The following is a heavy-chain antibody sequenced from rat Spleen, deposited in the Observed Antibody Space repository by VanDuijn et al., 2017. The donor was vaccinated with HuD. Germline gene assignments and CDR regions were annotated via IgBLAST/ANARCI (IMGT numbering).Heavy chain of an antibody. D-gene: IGHD1-9*01. CDR1: GFTFSDYG. CDR3: ARRHYGYTDYFDY. J-gene: IGHJ2*01. CDR2: ISYGDSSGHSST. V-gene: IGHV5-29*01. Sequence: EVQLVESGVDLVQPGRSMKLSCTASGFTFSDYGMAWVRQAPTKGLEWVATISYGDSSGHSSTYYRDSVKGRFTISRDHAKSTLYLQMESLRSEDTATYYCARRHYGYTDYFDYWGQGVMVTVSS.